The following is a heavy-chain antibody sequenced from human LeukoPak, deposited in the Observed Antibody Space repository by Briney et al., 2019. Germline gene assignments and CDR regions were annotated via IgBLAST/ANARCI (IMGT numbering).Heavy chain of an antibody. J-gene: IGHJ5*02. Sequence: SVKVSCKASGGTFSSYAISWVRQAPGQGLEWMGGIIPIFGTANYAQKFQGRVTITADESTSTAYMELSSLRSEDTAVYYCARAMVDIVVVPAAIVAWFDPRGQGTLVTVSS. D-gene: IGHD2-2*02. CDR3: ARAMVDIVVVPAAIVAWFDP. CDR2: IIPIFGTA. V-gene: IGHV1-69*01. CDR1: GGTFSSYA.